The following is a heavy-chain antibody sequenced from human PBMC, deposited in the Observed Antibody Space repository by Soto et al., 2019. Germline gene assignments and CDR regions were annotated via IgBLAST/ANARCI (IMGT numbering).Heavy chain of an antibody. Sequence: SETLSLTCTVSGGSVNSGGYYWTWIRQHPGKGLEWIGYIYYSGTAYYNPSLKRRVSISLDPSKNQFSLKLSSVTAADTAVYYCARGATTFPGDLLDYWGQGTLVTVSS. J-gene: IGHJ4*02. V-gene: IGHV4-31*03. CDR2: IYYSGTA. CDR3: ARGATTFPGDLLDY. D-gene: IGHD4-17*01. CDR1: GGSVNSGGYY.